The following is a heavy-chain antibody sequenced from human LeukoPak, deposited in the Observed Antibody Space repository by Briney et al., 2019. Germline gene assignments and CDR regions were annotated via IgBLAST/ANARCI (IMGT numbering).Heavy chain of an antibody. Sequence: PSETLSLTCTVSGGSISSGGYYWSWIRQHPGKGLEWIGYIYYSGSTYYNPSLKSRVTISVDTSKNQFSLKLSSVTAADTAVYYCARKPRWVTDYYFDYWGQGTLVTVSS. D-gene: IGHD2-21*02. CDR2: IYYSGST. V-gene: IGHV4-31*03. CDR1: GGSISSGGYY. CDR3: ARKPRWVTDYYFDY. J-gene: IGHJ4*02.